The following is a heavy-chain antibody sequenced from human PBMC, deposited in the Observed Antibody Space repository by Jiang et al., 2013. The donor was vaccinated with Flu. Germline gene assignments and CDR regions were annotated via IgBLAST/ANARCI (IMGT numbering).Heavy chain of an antibody. J-gene: IGHJ3*02. D-gene: IGHD3-10*01. CDR2: INHSGST. Sequence: LLKPSETLSLTCAVYGGSFSGYYWSWIRQPPGKGLEWIGEINHSGSTNYNPSLKSRVTISVDTSKNQFSLKLSSVTAADTAVYYCARAPLGWDAFDIWGRRDNGHRLF. CDR1: GGSFSGYY. CDR3: ARAPLGWDAFDI. V-gene: IGHV4-34*01.